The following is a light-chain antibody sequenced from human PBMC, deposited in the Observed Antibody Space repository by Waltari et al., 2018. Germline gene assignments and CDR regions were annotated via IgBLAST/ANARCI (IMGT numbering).Light chain of an antibody. J-gene: IGLJ3*02. CDR2: DVS. V-gene: IGLV2-14*03. CDR3: TSYTSSSAPWV. CDR1: SSDVGGYNY. Sequence: QSALTQPASMSGSPGQSITISCPGTSSDVGGYNYVSWYQPHPGKAPKVMIYDVSNRPSGVSNRFSGSKSGNTASLTISGLQAEDEADYYCTSYTSSSAPWVFGGGTKLTVL.